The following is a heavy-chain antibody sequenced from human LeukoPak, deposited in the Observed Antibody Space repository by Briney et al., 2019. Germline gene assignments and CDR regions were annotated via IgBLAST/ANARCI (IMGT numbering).Heavy chain of an antibody. CDR3: ARDLALEYCPSSSCSCPLFDF. J-gene: IGHJ4*02. CDR1: DGSISSYY. Sequence: PSETLSLTCTVSDGSISSYYWSWIRQPAGKGLEWIGRIHTTGGTRYNPSLKSRITMPLDASKDHFTLKLSSVTAADTAVYYCARDLALEYCPSSSCSCPLFDFWGQGALVTVSS. CDR2: IHTTGGT. D-gene: IGHD2-2*01. V-gene: IGHV4-4*07.